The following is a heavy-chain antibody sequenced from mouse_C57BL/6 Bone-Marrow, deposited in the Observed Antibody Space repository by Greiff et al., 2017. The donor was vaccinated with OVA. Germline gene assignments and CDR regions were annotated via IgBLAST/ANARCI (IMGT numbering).Heavy chain of an antibody. J-gene: IGHJ3*01. V-gene: IGHV1-69*01. Sequence: QVQLQQPGAELVMPGASVKLSCKASGYTFTSYWMHWVKRRPGQGLEWIGEIDPSDSYTNYNQKFKGKSTLTVDKSSSTAYMQLSSLTSEDSAVYYCALTGKGPPFAYWGQGTLVTVSA. D-gene: IGHD4-1*01. CDR1: GYTFTSYW. CDR3: ALTGKGPPFAY. CDR2: IDPSDSYT.